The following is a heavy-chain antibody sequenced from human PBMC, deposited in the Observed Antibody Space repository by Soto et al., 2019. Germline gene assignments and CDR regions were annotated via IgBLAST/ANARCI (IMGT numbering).Heavy chain of an antibody. V-gene: IGHV4-4*02. Sequence: SETLSLTCAVSSGSISSSNWWSWVRQPPVKGLEWIGEIYHSGSTNYNPSLKSRVTISVDKSKNQFSLKLSSVTAADTAVYYCARDLSVDSSGWYLFDYWGQGTLVTVSS. D-gene: IGHD6-19*01. J-gene: IGHJ4*02. CDR3: ARDLSVDSSGWYLFDY. CDR1: SGSISSSNW. CDR2: IYHSGST.